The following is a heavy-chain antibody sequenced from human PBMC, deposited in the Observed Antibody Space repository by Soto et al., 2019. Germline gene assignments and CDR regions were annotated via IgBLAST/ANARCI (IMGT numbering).Heavy chain of an antibody. CDR3: GHDSHGGNTYFDL. J-gene: IGHJ4*02. Sequence: VQLQESGPGLVRPSETLSLTCTVSGGSISSGNFYWSWIRQPPGKGLERIGYIYFSGSTSSSPSLKSRLTISLNTSNTQFSLQPTSVTAAHTAVYSCGHDSHGGNTYFDLWGQGALVTVSS. D-gene: IGHD1-26*01. V-gene: IGHV4-30-4*01. CDR2: IYFSGST. CDR1: GGSISSGNFY.